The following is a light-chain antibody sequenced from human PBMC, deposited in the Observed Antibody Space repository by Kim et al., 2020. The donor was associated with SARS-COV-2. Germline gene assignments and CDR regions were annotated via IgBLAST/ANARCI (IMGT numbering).Light chain of an antibody. CDR1: SLKSYY. V-gene: IGLV3-19*01. Sequence: SSELTQDPAVSVALGQTVMITCQGDSLKSYYASWYQQKPGQAPVLVIYGKNNRPSGIPDRFSGSSSGNTASLTITGAQAEDEADYYCNSRDSSGNHVFGG. CDR2: GKN. J-gene: IGLJ3*02. CDR3: NSRDSSGNHV.